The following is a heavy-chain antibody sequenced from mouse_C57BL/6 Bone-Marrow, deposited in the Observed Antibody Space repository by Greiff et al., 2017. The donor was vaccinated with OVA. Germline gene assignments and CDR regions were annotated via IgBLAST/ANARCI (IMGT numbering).Heavy chain of an antibody. CDR3: DRTFITTVY. V-gene: IGHV5-6*01. CDR2: ISSGGSYT. CDR1: GFTFSSYG. Sequence: EVKLVESGGDLVKPGGSLKLSCAASGFTFSSYGMSWVLQTPDKRLEWVATISSGGSYTYYPDSVKGRFTISRDNATKTLYLQMSSLKSEDKGSYYCDRTFITTVYWGQGTLVTVSA. D-gene: IGHD1-1*01. J-gene: IGHJ3*01.